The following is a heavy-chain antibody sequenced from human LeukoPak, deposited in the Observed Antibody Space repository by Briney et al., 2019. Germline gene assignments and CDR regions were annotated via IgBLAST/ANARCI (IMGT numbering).Heavy chain of an antibody. V-gene: IGHV3-30*02. CDR2: IRYDGSNK. CDR3: ASPIAAAAGDAFDI. Sequence: PGGSLRLSCAASGFTFSSYGMHWVRQAPGKGLEWVAFIRYDGSNKYYADSVKGRFTISRDNSKNTLYLQMNSLRAEDTAVYYCASPIAAAAGDAFDIWGQGTMVTVSS. J-gene: IGHJ3*02. CDR1: GFTFSSYG. D-gene: IGHD6-13*01.